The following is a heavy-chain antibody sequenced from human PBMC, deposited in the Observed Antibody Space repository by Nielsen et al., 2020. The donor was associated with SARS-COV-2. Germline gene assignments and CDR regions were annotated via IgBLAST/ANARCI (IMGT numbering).Heavy chain of an antibody. CDR3: ARGISGSHPDWFDP. Sequence: SETLSLTCAVYGGSFSGYYWSWIRQPPGKGLEWIGEINHSGSTNYNPSLKSRVTISVDKSKNQFSLKLSSVTAADTAVYYCARGISGSHPDWFDPWGQGTLVTVSS. J-gene: IGHJ5*02. D-gene: IGHD1-26*01. CDR1: GGSFSGYY. V-gene: IGHV4-34*01. CDR2: INHSGST.